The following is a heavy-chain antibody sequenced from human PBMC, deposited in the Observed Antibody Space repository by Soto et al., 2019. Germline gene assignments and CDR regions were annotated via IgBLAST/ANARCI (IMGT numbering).Heavy chain of an antibody. J-gene: IGHJ4*02. CDR2: ISWNSGSI. V-gene: IGHV3-9*01. Sequence: SLKISCAASGFTFDDYAMHWVRQAPGKGLEWVSGISWNSGSIGYADSVKGRFTISRDNAKNSLYLQMNSLRAEDTALYYCAKDTTSSGWYGLDYWGQGTLVTVSS. CDR3: AKDTTSSGWYGLDY. D-gene: IGHD6-19*01. CDR1: GFTFDDYA.